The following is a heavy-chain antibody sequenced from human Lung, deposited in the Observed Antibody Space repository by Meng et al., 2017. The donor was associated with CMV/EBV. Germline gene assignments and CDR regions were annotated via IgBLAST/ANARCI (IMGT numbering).Heavy chain of an antibody. CDR1: GYTFTDYR. CDR2: ISPNNGAT. D-gene: IGHD3-3*01. CDR3: ASKMYYDFWSAYRGTEGVDPFHI. V-gene: IGHV1-2*02. Sequence: ASVKVFXKASGYTFTDYRMHWGRQAPGQGIEWMGWISPNNGATNYAQRFQGRVTMTRDTSISTAYMELNRLTYDDTAMYYCASKMYYDFWSAYRGTEGVDPFHIWGQGTVVXVSS. J-gene: IGHJ3*02.